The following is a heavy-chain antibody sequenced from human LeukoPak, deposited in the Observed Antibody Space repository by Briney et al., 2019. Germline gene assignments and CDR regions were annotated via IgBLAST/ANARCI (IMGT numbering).Heavy chain of an antibody. CDR2: ISSNGGST. CDR3: ARPAAAGTSFSAFDM. V-gene: IGHV3-64*01. Sequence: GGSLRLSCAASGFTFSSYAMSWVRRAPGKGLECVSAISSNGGSTYYANSVKGRFTISRDNSKNTLYLQMDSLRAEDMAVYYCARPAAAGTSFSAFDMWGQGTMVTVSP. J-gene: IGHJ3*02. D-gene: IGHD6-13*01. CDR1: GFTFSSYA.